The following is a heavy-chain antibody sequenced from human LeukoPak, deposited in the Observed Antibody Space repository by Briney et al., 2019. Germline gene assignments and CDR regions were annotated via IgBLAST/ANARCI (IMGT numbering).Heavy chain of an antibody. D-gene: IGHD3-9*01. CDR1: GGYFSGFY. CDR3: AKGKAGHYHSVTDEYYYYMDV. CDR2: ISYSGST. V-gene: IGHV4-34*01. J-gene: IGHJ6*03. Sequence: PSETLPLTCVVVGGYFSGFYWTWIRQAPGKGLEWIGEISYSGSTKYNPSLKSRVTIEVDTPKKQISLNLSSLTAADTAVYYCAKGKAGHYHSVTDEYYYYMDVWGKGTTVIVSS.